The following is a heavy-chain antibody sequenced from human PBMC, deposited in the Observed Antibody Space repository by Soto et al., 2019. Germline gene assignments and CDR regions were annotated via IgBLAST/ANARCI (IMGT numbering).Heavy chain of an antibody. CDR3: VRVLDSSWYADL. Sequence: VQLQESGPGLVKPSETLSLTCTVSGDSIRSNYWYWIRQPPGQGLEWIGYIFYSGVTNYNPSLSSRVTISLDTSKNHFSLKLNSMTAADTAVYYCVRVLDSSWYADLWGRGTLVTVSS. CDR1: GDSIRSNY. D-gene: IGHD3-22*01. CDR2: IFYSGVT. J-gene: IGHJ2*01. V-gene: IGHV4-59*01.